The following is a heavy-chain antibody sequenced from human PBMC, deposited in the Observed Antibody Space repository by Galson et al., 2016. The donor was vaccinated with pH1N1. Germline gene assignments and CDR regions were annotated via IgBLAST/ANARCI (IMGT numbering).Heavy chain of an antibody. CDR2: ISSAGTYI. Sequence: SLRLSCATSGFTFNTHNMNWVRQAPGKGLEWVSSISSAGTYIYYADAVKGRFTVSRDNAKNSLYLQMNSLRAEDTAVYYCVRDDYESWSGYDAFDIWGQGTMVTVSS. J-gene: IGHJ3*02. D-gene: IGHD3-3*01. CDR3: VRDDYESWSGYDAFDI. V-gene: IGHV3-21*01. CDR1: GFTFNTHN.